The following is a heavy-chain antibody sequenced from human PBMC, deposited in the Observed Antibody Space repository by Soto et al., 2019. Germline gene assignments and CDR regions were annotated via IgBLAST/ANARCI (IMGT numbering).Heavy chain of an antibody. Sequence: GGSLRLSCAASGFTFSSYWIHWVRQAPGKGLVWVSRINSDGSSTSYADPVKGRFTISRDNAKNTLYLQMNSLRAEDTAVYYCAPLGIGELDHWGQGXLVTVSS. D-gene: IGHD1-26*01. CDR2: INSDGSST. V-gene: IGHV3-74*01. CDR1: GFTFSSYW. CDR3: APLGIGELDH. J-gene: IGHJ4*02.